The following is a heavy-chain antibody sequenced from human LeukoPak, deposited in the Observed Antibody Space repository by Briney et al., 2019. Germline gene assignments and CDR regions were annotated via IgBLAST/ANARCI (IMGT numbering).Heavy chain of an antibody. J-gene: IGHJ4*02. Sequence: ASVRVSCQASGFTFTSSAVQWVRQARGQPLEWIGWIVVCSGNTNYAQKFQERVSITRDMSTSTAYMELSSLRSEDTAVYYCAASPDYYDSSGYSYDFDYWGQGTLVTVS. CDR3: AASPDYYDSSGYSYDFDY. V-gene: IGHV1-58*01. CDR1: GFTFTSSA. D-gene: IGHD3-22*01. CDR2: IVVCSGNT.